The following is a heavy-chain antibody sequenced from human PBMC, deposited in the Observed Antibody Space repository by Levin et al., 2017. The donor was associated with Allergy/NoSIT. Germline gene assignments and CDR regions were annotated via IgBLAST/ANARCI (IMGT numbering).Heavy chain of an antibody. CDR3: ARWREVRGAKRGGYFDL. D-gene: IGHD3-10*01. J-gene: IGHJ2*01. V-gene: IGHV4-39*01. CDR2: IYYSGST. CDR1: GGSISSSSYY. Sequence: SQTLSLTCTVSGGSISSSSYYWGWIRQPPGKGLEWIGSIYYSGSTYYNPSLKSRVTISVDTSKNQFSLKLSSVTAADTAVYYCARWREVRGAKRGGYFDLWGRGTLVTVSS.